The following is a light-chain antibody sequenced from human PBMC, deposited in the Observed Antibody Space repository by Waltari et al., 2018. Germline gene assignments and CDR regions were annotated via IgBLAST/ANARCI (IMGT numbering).Light chain of an antibody. Sequence: DIQITHSPSSLSVYVGRKVTITCRASQSISSYLNWYQQKPGKAPKLLIYAASSLQSGVPSRFSGSGSGTDFTLTISSLQPEDFATYYCQQSYSTPYTFGQGTKLEIK. CDR2: AAS. CDR1: QSISSY. V-gene: IGKV1-39*01. J-gene: IGKJ2*01. CDR3: QQSYSTPYT.